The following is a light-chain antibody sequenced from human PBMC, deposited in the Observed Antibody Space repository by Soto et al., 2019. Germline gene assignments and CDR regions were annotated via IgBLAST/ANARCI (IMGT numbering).Light chain of an antibody. J-gene: IGLJ1*01. V-gene: IGLV1-44*01. CDR1: SSNIGSKS. CDR3: AVWDASRGV. CDR2: SNS. Sequence: SVLTQPPSASGTPGQRVTISCAGSSSNIGSKSVNWYQQVPGTAPKLLIHSNSQRPSGVPDRFSGSKSGTSASLAISGLQSEDEADYYCAVWDASRGVFGTGTKVTVL.